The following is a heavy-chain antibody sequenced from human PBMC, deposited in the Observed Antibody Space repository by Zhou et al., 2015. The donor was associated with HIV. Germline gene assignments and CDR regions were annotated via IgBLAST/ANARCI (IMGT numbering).Heavy chain of an antibody. Sequence: QVQLVQSGAEVKKPGSSVKVSCKASGGTFSSYAISWVRQAPGQGLEWMGGIIPIFGTANYAQKFQGRVTITADESTSTAYMELSSLRSEDTAVYYCAGGWLQLDLEFPNYGMDVWGQGTTVTVSS. CDR1: GGTFSSYA. CDR2: IIPIFGTA. D-gene: IGHD5-24*01. J-gene: IGHJ6*02. V-gene: IGHV1-69*12. CDR3: AGGWLQLDLEFPNYGMDV.